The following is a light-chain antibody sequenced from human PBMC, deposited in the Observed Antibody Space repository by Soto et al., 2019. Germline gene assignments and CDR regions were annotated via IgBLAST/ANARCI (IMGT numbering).Light chain of an antibody. CDR1: SRDVGGYNS. CDR3: RSYTRSSTYV. J-gene: IGLJ1*01. V-gene: IGLV2-14*01. Sequence: QSALTQPASVSGSPGQSITSSCTGTSRDVGGYNSVSWYQQHPGKAPKLMIYNVSNRPSGVSNRFSGSKSGNTASLTISGLQAEDEADYYCRSYTRSSTYVFGTGTKLTVL. CDR2: NVS.